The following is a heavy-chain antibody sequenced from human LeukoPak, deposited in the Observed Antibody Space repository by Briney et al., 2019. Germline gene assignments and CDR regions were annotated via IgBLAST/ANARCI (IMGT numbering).Heavy chain of an antibody. CDR2: MSHNRGT. Sequence: PSETLSLTCAVSGHSISTGYYWGWIRQPPGKGLEWIGSMSHNRGTYYNPSLKSRVTISMDTSKNQISLRLTSVTAADTAVYYCASYYASGVSAYNYYSMDVWGKGTTVTVSP. CDR3: ASYYASGVSAYNYYSMDV. D-gene: IGHD3-10*01. CDR1: GHSISTGYY. V-gene: IGHV4-38-2*01. J-gene: IGHJ6*04.